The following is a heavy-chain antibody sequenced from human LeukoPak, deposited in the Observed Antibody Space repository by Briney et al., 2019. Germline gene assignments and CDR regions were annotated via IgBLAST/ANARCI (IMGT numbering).Heavy chain of an antibody. CDR2: ISAYNGNT. CDR1: GYTFTSYG. D-gene: IGHD3-10*01. J-gene: IGHJ4*02. CDR3: ARDLPDLYGSGSYPLDY. Sequence: GASVKVSCKASGYTFTSYGISWVRQAPGQGLEWMGWISAYNGNTNYAQKLQGRVTMTTDTSTSTAYMELRSLRSDDTAVYYCARDLPDLYGSGSYPLDYWGQGTLVTVSS. V-gene: IGHV1-18*01.